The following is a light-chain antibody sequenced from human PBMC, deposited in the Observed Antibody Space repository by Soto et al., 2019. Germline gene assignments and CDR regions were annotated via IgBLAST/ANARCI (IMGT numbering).Light chain of an antibody. V-gene: IGKV3-11*01. CDR3: QQRNNWPPIT. CDR1: QTISTY. J-gene: IGKJ5*01. Sequence: EIVLTQAPATLSSSPGERATLSCRASQTISTYLAWHQQKPGQAPRLLIYDASNRAPGVPARFSGSGSGTDFTLTISSLEPDDFAIYYCQQRNNWPPITFGQGTRLEIK. CDR2: DAS.